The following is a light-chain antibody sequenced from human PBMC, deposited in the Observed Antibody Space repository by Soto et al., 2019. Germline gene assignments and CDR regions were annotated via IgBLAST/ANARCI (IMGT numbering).Light chain of an antibody. V-gene: IGKV3-11*01. J-gene: IGKJ3*01. CDR1: QTVSTY. Sequence: EIVLTQSPATLSLSPGERVTLSCRASQTVSTYLAWYQQKPGQAPSLLIYDASDRATGIPARFSGSGSGTDFPLTISRLEPEDFAVYYCQQRTNWLTFGPGTKVDIK. CDR2: DAS. CDR3: QQRTNWLT.